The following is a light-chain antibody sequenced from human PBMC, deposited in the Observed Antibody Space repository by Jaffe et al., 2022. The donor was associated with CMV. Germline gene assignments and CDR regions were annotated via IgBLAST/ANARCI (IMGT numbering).Light chain of an antibody. Sequence: IVMTQSPATLSVSPGEKATLSCRASQSVDSNLAWYQQKPGLAPRLLIYGASTRATDVPARFSGSGSGTEFTLTISSLQSEDLAVYYCQHYNNWLGTFGQGTKVEIK. J-gene: IGKJ1*01. CDR2: GAS. V-gene: IGKV3-15*01. CDR1: QSVDSN. CDR3: QHYNNWLGT.